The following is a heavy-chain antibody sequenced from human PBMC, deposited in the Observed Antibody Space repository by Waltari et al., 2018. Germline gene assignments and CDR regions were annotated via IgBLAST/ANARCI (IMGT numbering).Heavy chain of an antibody. CDR3: AAAGLSGSYYACDY. V-gene: IGHV1-58*01. CDR1: GFTFTSSA. Sequence: QIQMVQSGHEVQQPGTSVTVSCKASGFTFTSSAVQWVRQARGQRLEWIGGIVVGNGNTNYAQKFQERVTITRDMSTRTAYMELSSLRSEDTAVYYCAAAGLSGSYYACDYWAQGALVTVSS. D-gene: IGHD3-10*01. CDR2: IVVGNGNT. J-gene: IGHJ4*02.